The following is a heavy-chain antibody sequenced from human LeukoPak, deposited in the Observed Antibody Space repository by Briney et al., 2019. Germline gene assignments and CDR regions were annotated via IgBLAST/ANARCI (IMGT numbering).Heavy chain of an antibody. CDR1: GASVSSSDYY. D-gene: IGHD6-19*01. CDR2: LYFSGNP. V-gene: IGHV4-39*01. Sequence: SETLSLTCTVSGASVSSSDYYWGWIRQPPGMRLEWIGNLYFSGNPYYNPSLDSRVTISVDTSKNQFSLKMRSVTAADTAVYYCARLGSGYPTPDYWGQGTLVTVSS. J-gene: IGHJ4*02. CDR3: ARLGSGYPTPDY.